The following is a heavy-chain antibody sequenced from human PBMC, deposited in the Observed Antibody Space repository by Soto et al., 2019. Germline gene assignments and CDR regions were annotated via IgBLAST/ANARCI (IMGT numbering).Heavy chain of an antibody. CDR3: ARDPVRRIAVAGSFDY. CDR1: GFTFSSYG. CDR2: IWYDGSNK. J-gene: IGHJ4*02. D-gene: IGHD6-19*01. Sequence: QVQLVESGGGVVKPGRSLRLSCAASGFTFSSYGMHWVRQAPGKGLEWVAVIWYDGSNKYYADSVKGRFTISRDNSKNTLYPQMNSLRAEDTAVYYCARDPVRRIAVAGSFDYWGQGTLVTVSS. V-gene: IGHV3-33*01.